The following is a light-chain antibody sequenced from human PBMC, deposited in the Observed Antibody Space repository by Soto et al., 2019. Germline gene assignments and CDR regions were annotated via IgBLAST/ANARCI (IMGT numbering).Light chain of an antibody. Sequence: EIVLTQSPGTLSLSPGETATLSCRASQSVSSSYLAWYQQKPGQAPRLLIYGASNRATGIPDRFSGSGSGTDFILTISRLEPEDFAVYYCQQYGNSRTFGQGTKV. CDR2: GAS. V-gene: IGKV3-20*01. J-gene: IGKJ1*01. CDR1: QSVSSSY. CDR3: QQYGNSRT.